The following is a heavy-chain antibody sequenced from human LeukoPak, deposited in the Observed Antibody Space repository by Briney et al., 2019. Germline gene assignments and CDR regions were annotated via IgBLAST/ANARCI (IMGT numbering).Heavy chain of an antibody. Sequence: GGSLRLSCAASGFTISSKYMSWVRQAPGKGLEWVSVIHSGGITYYADSVKGRFTISRDNSKNTLYLQMNSLRAEDTAVYYCARSIPAAGIDFWGQGTLVTVSS. CDR2: IHSGGIT. D-gene: IGHD2-2*01. CDR1: GFTISSKY. CDR3: ARSIPAAGIDF. J-gene: IGHJ4*02. V-gene: IGHV3-53*01.